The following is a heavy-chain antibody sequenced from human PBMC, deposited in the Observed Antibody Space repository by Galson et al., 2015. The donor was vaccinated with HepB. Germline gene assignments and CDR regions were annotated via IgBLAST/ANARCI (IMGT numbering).Heavy chain of an antibody. V-gene: IGHV3-33*08. D-gene: IGHD2-21*02. CDR1: GFTFSSYG. Sequence: SLRLSCAASGFTFSSYGMHWVRQAPGKGLEWVAVIWYDGSNKYYADSVKGRFTISRDNSKNTLYLQMNSLRAEDTAVYYCARVFCGGDCSDAFDIWGQGTMVTVSS. J-gene: IGHJ3*02. CDR3: ARVFCGGDCSDAFDI. CDR2: IWYDGSNK.